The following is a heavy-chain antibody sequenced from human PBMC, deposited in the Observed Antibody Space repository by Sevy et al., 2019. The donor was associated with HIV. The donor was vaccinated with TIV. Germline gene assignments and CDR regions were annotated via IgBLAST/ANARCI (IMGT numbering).Heavy chain of an antibody. Sequence: GGSLRLSCAASGFTVSSNYMSWVRQAPGKGLEWVSVIYSGGSTYYADSVKGRFTNARDNSKNTLYLQMNSLRAEDTAVYYCARVNCSGGSCYYYYGMDVWGQGTTVTVSS. CDR2: IYSGGST. V-gene: IGHV3-53*01. CDR3: ARVNCSGGSCYYYYGMDV. CDR1: GFTVSSNY. J-gene: IGHJ6*02. D-gene: IGHD2-15*01.